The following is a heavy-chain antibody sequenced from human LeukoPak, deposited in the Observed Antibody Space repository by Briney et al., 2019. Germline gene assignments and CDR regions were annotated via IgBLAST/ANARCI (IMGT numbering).Heavy chain of an antibody. CDR3: ARHPWGIKVADY. J-gene: IGHJ4*02. Sequence: GESLKISCKGSGYNFTTYYIGWVRQMPGKGLEWMGVIYPGDSNTRYSPSFQGQVTISADKSITTAYLQWDSLKASDTAMYYCARHPWGIKVADYWGQGTLVTVSS. V-gene: IGHV5-51*01. D-gene: IGHD3-16*01. CDR2: IYPGDSNT. CDR1: GYNFTTYY.